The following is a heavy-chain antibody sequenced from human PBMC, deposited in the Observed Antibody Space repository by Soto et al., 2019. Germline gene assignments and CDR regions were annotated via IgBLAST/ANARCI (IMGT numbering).Heavy chain of an antibody. CDR3: AREAPDYNLSPGMDV. D-gene: IGHD4-4*01. V-gene: IGHV3-30-3*01. Sequence: QVQLVESGGGVVQPGRSLRLSCAASGFTFSSYAMHWVRQAPGKGLEWVAVISYDGSNKYYADSVKGRFTISRDNSKNTLYLQMTSLRAEDTAVYYCAREAPDYNLSPGMDVWGQGTTVTVSS. CDR1: GFTFSSYA. CDR2: ISYDGSNK. J-gene: IGHJ6*02.